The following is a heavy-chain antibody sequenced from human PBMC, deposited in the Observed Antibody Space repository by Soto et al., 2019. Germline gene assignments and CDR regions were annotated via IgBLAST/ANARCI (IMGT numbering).Heavy chain of an antibody. D-gene: IGHD5-18*01. CDR3: ATLNSFGSDY. CDR2: IYSDGSGT. J-gene: IGHJ4*02. CDR1: GFTFSNFW. V-gene: IGHV3-74*03. Sequence: LRLSCAASGFTFSNFWMHWVRQAPGKGLVWVSRIYSDGSGTMYADSVKGRFTISRDNAKSTRYLQMNSLRGEDTAVYYCATLNSFGSDYWGRGTLVTVSS.